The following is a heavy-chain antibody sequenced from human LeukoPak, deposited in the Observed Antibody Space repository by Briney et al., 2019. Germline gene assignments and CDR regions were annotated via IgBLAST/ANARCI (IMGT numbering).Heavy chain of an antibody. CDR2: ISAYNGNT. D-gene: IGHD3-3*01. CDR3: ARDKGVVTVFFPGY. CDR1: GYTFTGYY. J-gene: IGHJ4*02. Sequence: GASVKVSCKASGYTFTGYYMHWVRQAPGQGLEWMGWISAYNGNTNYAQKLQGRVTMTTDTSTSTAYMELRSLRSDDTAVYYCARDKGVVTVFFPGYWGQGTLVTVSS. V-gene: IGHV1-18*04.